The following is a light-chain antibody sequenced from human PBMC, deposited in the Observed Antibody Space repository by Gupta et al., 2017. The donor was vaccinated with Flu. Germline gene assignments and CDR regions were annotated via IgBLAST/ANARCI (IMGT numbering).Light chain of an antibody. CDR3: CSFASPYTWV. J-gene: IGLJ2*01. Sequence: QSALTQPASVSGSPGQSITISCSGTNNDVGSYNRVSWYQQYPGKAPKLMIYEVTYRPSEVSNRFSGSKSGNTASLTISGRQAEDEADYYCCSFASPYTWVFGGGTTVTVL. CDR2: EVT. V-gene: IGLV2-23*02. CDR1: NNDVGSYNR.